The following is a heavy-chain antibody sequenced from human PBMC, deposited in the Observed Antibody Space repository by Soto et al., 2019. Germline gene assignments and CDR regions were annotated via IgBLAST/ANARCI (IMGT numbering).Heavy chain of an antibody. J-gene: IGHJ4*02. Sequence: GGSLRLSCAASGFTFSSYGMHWVRQAPGKGLEWVAVISYDGSNKYYADSVKGRFTISRDNSKNTLYLQMNSLRAEDTAVYYCARLREDTAMVYYFDYWGQGTLVTVSS. CDR3: ARLREDTAMVYYFDY. CDR1: GFTFSSYG. D-gene: IGHD5-18*01. V-gene: IGHV3-30*03. CDR2: ISYDGSNK.